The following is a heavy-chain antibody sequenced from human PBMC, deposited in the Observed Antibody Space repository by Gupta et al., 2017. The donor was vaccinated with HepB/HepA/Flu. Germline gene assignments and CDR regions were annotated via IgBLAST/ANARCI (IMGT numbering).Heavy chain of an antibody. CDR2: ISYSGT. CDR3: ARLMYPRYNT. V-gene: IGHV4-59*08. Sequence: QVQLQESGPGLVKPSETLSLTCTVSGDSLSNYYWSWIRQPPGKGLEWIGYISYSGTTYNPSLKSRVTISLDTSKNQFSLKLSSVTAADTAVYYCARLMYPRYNTWGQGTLVTVSS. D-gene: IGHD1-1*01. J-gene: IGHJ5*02. CDR1: GDSLSNYY.